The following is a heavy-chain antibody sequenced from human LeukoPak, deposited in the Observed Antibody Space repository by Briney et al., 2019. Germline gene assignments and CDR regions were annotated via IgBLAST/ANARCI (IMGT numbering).Heavy chain of an antibody. Sequence: KPSETLSLTCAVYGGSFSGYYWSWIRQPPGKGLEWIGEINHSGSTNYNPSLKSRVTISVDTSKNQFSLKLSSVTAADTAVYYCARGLVESSSSEGYYWGQGTLVTVSS. CDR2: INHSGST. CDR3: ARGLVESSSSEGYY. V-gene: IGHV4-34*01. D-gene: IGHD6-6*01. CDR1: GGSFSGYY. J-gene: IGHJ4*02.